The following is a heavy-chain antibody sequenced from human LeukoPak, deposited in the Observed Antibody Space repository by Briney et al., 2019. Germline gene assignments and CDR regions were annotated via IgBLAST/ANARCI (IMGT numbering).Heavy chain of an antibody. D-gene: IGHD2-21*02. V-gene: IGHV3-7*01. CDR3: GRGSVTELDF. CDR2: IKYDGSEK. J-gene: IGHJ4*02. CDR1: GFTFSSYW. Sequence: GGSLRLSCAASGFTFSSYWMSWVRQAPGEGLEWMANIKYDGSEKGYVDSVKGRLTISRDNAKNSLYLQMDSLRAEDTAVYYCGRGSVTELDFRGQGTLVTVSS.